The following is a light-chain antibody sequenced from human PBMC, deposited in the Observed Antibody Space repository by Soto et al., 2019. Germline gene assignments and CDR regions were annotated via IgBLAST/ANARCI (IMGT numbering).Light chain of an antibody. CDR2: DVN. Sequence: QSALTQPASVSGSPGQSITISCTGTSSDVGGYEYVSWYQQHPGKAPKLMIYDVNDRPLGVSNRFSGSKSGNTASLTISGLQAEDEADYHCSSYTSSSTLGVLFGGGTKLTVL. V-gene: IGLV2-14*01. CDR3: SSYTSSSTLGVL. CDR1: SSDVGGYEY. J-gene: IGLJ2*01.